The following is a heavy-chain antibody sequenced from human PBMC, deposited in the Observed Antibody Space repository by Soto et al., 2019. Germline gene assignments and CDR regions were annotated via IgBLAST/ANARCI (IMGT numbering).Heavy chain of an antibody. J-gene: IGHJ4*02. D-gene: IGHD4-17*01. V-gene: IGHV3-23*01. Sequence: PGGSLRLSCAASGFTFSSYAMSWVRQAPGKGLEWVSAISGSGGSTYYADSVKGRFTISRDISKNTLYLQMNSLRAEDTAVYYCAKAHLPPVMAGHDYGDYLTGLFDYWGQGTLVTVSS. CDR2: ISGSGGST. CDR3: AKAHLPPVMAGHDYGDYLTGLFDY. CDR1: GFTFSSYA.